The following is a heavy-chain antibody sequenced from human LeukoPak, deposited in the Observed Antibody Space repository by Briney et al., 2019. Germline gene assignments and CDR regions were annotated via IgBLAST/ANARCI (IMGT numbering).Heavy chain of an antibody. CDR2: IYPGDSDT. D-gene: IGHD3-10*01. CDR3: ARLQYYYGSGSNLDY. V-gene: IGHV5-51*01. Sequence: GESLKISCKGSGYTFTNYWIAWVRQMPGKGLEWMGIIYPGDSDTRYSPSFQGQVTISADKSISTAYLQWSSLKASDTAMYYCARLQYYYGSGSNLDYWGQGTLVTVSS. J-gene: IGHJ4*02. CDR1: GYTFTNYW.